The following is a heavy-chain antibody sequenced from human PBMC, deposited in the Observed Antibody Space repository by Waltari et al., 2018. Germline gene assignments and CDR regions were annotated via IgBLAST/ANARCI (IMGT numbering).Heavy chain of an antibody. CDR1: GYTFTGYY. J-gene: IGHJ4*02. CDR2: INPNSGGR. V-gene: IGHV1-2*02. D-gene: IGHD1-26*01. Sequence: QVQLVQSGAEVKKPGASVKVSCKASGYTFTGYYMHWVRQAPGQGLEWMGWINPNSGGRIYAQKFQGRVTMTEDTSTDTAYMELSSLRSEDTAVYYCATPGGAYWGQGTLVTVSS. CDR3: ATPGGAY.